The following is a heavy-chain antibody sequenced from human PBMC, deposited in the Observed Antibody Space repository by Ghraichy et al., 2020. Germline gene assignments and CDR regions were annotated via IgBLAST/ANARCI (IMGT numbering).Heavy chain of an antibody. D-gene: IGHD3/OR15-3a*01. J-gene: IGHJ4*02. CDR3: AKDIFNYGLPTSFDY. CDR1: GFTFSSYA. V-gene: IGHV3-23*01. CDR2: ISGSGSST. Sequence: GESLNISCAASGFTFSSYAMGWVRQGPGKGLEWVSGISGSGSSTYYADSVKGRFTISRDNSMNALYLQVNSLRAEDTAVYYCAKDIFNYGLPTSFDYWGQGTLVTVSS.